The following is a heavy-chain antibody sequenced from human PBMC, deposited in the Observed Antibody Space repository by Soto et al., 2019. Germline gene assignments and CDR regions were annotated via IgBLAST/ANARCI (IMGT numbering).Heavy chain of an antibody. D-gene: IGHD1-26*01. CDR1: GGSISSGGYY. CDR2: IYYSGTT. CDR3: ARWVGATSFDY. V-gene: IGHV4-31*03. J-gene: IGHJ4*01. Sequence: QVQLQESGPGLVKPSQTLSLTCTVSGGSISSGGYYWSWIRQHPGKGLEWIGYIYYSGTTYYNPSLQSRVTLAVDTSKNQFSLKLSSVTAADTAVYYCARWVGATSFDYWGHGTLVTVSS.